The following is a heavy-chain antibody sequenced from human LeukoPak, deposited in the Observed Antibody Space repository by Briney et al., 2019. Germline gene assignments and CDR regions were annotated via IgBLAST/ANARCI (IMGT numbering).Heavy chain of an antibody. CDR3: AGLTRGDAFDI. Sequence: SETLSLTCTVSGGSISSSSYYWGWIRQPPGKGLEWIGSIYCSGSTYYNPSLKSRVTISVDTSKNQFSLKLSSVTAADTAVYYCAGLTRGDAFDIWGQGTMVTVSS. CDR1: GGSISSSSYY. V-gene: IGHV4-39*01. CDR2: IYCSGST. J-gene: IGHJ3*02. D-gene: IGHD3-10*01.